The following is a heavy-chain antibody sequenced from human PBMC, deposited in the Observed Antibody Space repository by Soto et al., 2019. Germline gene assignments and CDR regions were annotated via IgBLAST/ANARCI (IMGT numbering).Heavy chain of an antibody. CDR2: MNPNSGNT. V-gene: IGHV1-8*01. Sequence: QVQLVQSGAEVKKPGASVKVSCKASGYTFTSYDINWVRQATGQGLEWMGWMNPNSGNTGYAQKFQGRVTMTRNTSISTAYMELSRLRSEDTAVYYCARGGYDFWSGYYPIQHWGQGTLVTVSS. D-gene: IGHD3-3*01. J-gene: IGHJ1*01. CDR3: ARGGYDFWSGYYPIQH. CDR1: GYTFTSYD.